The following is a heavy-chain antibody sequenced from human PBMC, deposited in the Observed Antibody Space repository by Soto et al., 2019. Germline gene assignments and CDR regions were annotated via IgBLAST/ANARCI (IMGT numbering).Heavy chain of an antibody. D-gene: IGHD6-19*01. CDR3: ARDRAVAGGENWFDP. V-gene: IGHV4-31*03. Sequence: QVQLQESGPGLVKPSQTLSLTCTVSGGSISSGGYYWSWIRQHPGKGLEWIGYIYYSGSTYYNPSLKSRVTISVDTSKNQFSLKLSSVTAADTAVYYCARDRAVAGGENWFDPWCQGTLVTVSS. CDR2: IYYSGST. CDR1: GGSISSGGYY. J-gene: IGHJ5*02.